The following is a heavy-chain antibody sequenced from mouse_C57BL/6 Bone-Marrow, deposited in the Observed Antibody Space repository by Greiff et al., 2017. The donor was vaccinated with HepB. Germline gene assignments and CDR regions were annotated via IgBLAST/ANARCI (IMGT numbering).Heavy chain of an antibody. V-gene: IGHV14-4*01. CDR2: IDPENGDT. CDR1: GFNIKDDY. J-gene: IGHJ2*01. CDR3: TTYYYGDY. Sequence: VQLKQSGAELVRPGASVMLSCTASGFNIKDDYMHWVKQRPEQGLEWIGWIDPENGDTEYASKFQGKATITADTSSNTAYLQLSSLTSEDTAVYYCTTYYYGDYWGQGTTLTVSS.